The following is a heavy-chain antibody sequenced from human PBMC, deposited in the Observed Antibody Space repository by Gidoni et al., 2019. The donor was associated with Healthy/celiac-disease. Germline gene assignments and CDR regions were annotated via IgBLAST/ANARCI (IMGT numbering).Heavy chain of an antibody. CDR2: ISGSGGST. J-gene: IGHJ4*02. CDR3: AKDGGPSVSGYDF. CDR1: GFTFSSYA. V-gene: IGHV3-23*01. Sequence: EVQLLESGGGVVQPGGSLRLSCAASGFTFSSYAMSWVPQAPGKGLEWVSAISGSGGSTYYADAVKGRFTISRDNSKNTLYLQMSSLRAEDTAVYYCAKDGGPSVSGYDFWGQGTLVTVSS. D-gene: IGHD5-12*01.